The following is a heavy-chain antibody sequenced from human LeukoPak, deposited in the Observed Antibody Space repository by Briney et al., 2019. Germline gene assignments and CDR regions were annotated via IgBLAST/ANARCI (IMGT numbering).Heavy chain of an antibody. CDR3: ASSNPLKYYYDSSGYNFDY. CDR2: LSSSGST. V-gene: IGHV4-39*07. CDR1: GGSISVSDYY. D-gene: IGHD3-22*01. Sequence: SETLSLTCTVSGGSISVSDYYWGWIRQPPGKGLEWIGSLSSSGSTFYNPSLRSRATLSLDTSKNQFSLKLSSVTAADTAVYYCASSNPLKYYYDSSGYNFDYWGQGTLVTVSS. J-gene: IGHJ4*02.